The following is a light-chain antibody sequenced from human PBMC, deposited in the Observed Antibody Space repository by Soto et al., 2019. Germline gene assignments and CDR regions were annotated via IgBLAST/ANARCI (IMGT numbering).Light chain of an antibody. CDR2: AAS. Sequence: DIQLTQSPSSLSASLGDRVTITCRASQAICRYLPWYHQRPGKAPILLIYAASNLQAGVPSRFSGGGSGTSFTLTISSLQPEEFGTYFCQQYNSFPYTFGRGTKLDI. CDR3: QQYNSFPYT. V-gene: IGKV1-9*01. J-gene: IGKJ2*01. CDR1: QAICRY.